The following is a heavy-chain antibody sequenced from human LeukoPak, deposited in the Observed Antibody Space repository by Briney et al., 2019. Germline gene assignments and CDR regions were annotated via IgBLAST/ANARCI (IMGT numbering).Heavy chain of an antibody. V-gene: IGHV3-23*01. Sequence: QPGGSLRLSCAASGFSFWSYGMTWVRQVPGKEPEWVSAISNSGGLTYYAHSVKGRFTISRDNSRNALYLQMNSLRTEDTAVYYCATLHQKWEGGSWGQGTLVTVSS. CDR3: ATLHQKWEGGS. J-gene: IGHJ4*02. D-gene: IGHD1-26*01. CDR2: ISNSGGLT. CDR1: GFSFWSYG.